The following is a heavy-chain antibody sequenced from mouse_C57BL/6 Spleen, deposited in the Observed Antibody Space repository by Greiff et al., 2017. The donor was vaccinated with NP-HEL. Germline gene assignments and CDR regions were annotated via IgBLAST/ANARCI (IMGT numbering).Heavy chain of an antibody. CDR3: ARDTRTWFAY. CDR1: GYSFTSYY. V-gene: IGHV1-66*01. J-gene: IGHJ3*01. CDR2: IYPGSGNT. Sequence: VQLQQSGPELVKPGASVKISCKASGYSFTSYYIHWVKQRPGQGLEWIGWIYPGSGNTKYNEKFKGKATLTADTSSSTAYMQLSSLTSEDSAVYYCARDTRTWFAYWGQGTLVTVSA.